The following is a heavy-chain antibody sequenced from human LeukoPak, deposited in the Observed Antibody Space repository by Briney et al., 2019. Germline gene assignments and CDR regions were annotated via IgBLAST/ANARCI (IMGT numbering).Heavy chain of an antibody. V-gene: IGHV4-4*07. CDR1: GGSISSYY. D-gene: IGHD2-8*01. J-gene: IGHJ4*02. CDR3: AREGYCTHSVCFTFDY. CDR2: IYSSGST. Sequence: PSETLSLTCTVSGGSISSYYWSWIRQPAGKGLEWIGRIYSSGSTDYNPSLQSRVTMSVDTSKNQFSLKLSSVTAADTAVYYCAREGYCTHSVCFTFDYWGQGILVTVPS.